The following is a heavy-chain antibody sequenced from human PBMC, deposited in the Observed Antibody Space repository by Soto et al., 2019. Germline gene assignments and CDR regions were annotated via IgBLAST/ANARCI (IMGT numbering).Heavy chain of an antibody. Sequence: QVQLVQSGAEVKKPGASVKVSCKASGYTFTGYYMHWVRQAPGQGLEWMGWINPNSGGTNYAQMCQGWVTMTRDTSISTAYMELSRLRSDDTAVYYCARGGSVASGSYYILAYWGQGTLVTVSS. CDR3: ARGGSVASGSYYILAY. CDR2: INPNSGGT. V-gene: IGHV1-2*04. J-gene: IGHJ4*02. CDR1: GYTFTGYY. D-gene: IGHD3-10*01.